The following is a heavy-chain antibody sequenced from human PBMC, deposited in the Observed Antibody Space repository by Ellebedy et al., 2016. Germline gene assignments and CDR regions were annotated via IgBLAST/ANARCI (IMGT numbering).Heavy chain of an antibody. V-gene: IGHV1-8*01. CDR1: GYTFTSYD. J-gene: IGHJ4*02. CDR3: ARASTIFGGVGASWGY. D-gene: IGHD3-3*01. CDR2: MNPNSGNT. Sequence: ASVKVSXXASGYTFTSYDINWVRQATGQGLEWMGWMNPNSGNTGYAQKFQGRVTMTRNTSISTAYMELSSLRSEDTAVYYCARASTIFGGVGASWGYWGQGTLVTVSS.